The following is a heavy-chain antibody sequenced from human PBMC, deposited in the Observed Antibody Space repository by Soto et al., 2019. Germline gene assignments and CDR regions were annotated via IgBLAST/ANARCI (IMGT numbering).Heavy chain of an antibody. Sequence: QVQLQESGPGLVKPSETLSLTCSVSGGSVSSYYWSWVRQPPGEGLEWIEYIYYSGTSYNPSHKSRDSISLDTSKNQFSLKLSSVTAADTAVYYCARTYDGSGPNSGGYAFDIWGQGTMVTVSS. CDR1: GGSVSSYY. CDR2: IYYSGT. D-gene: IGHD3-22*01. V-gene: IGHV4-59*02. CDR3: ARTYDGSGPNSGGYAFDI. J-gene: IGHJ3*02.